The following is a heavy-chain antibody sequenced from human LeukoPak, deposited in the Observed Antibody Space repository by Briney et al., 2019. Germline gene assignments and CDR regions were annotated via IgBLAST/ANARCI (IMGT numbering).Heavy chain of an antibody. CDR1: LGSVRSGRYS. J-gene: IGHJ3*02. Sequence: PSETLFLTCRVPLGSVRSGRYSWGWIRQPPGKGLEWMGYIYYSGSTNYNPSLKSRVTISVDTSKNQFSLKLSSVTAADTAVYYWARSRIVGAAVRAFDIWGRGTMVTVSS. D-gene: IGHD1-26*01. CDR2: IYYSGST. V-gene: IGHV4-61*01. CDR3: ARSRIVGAAVRAFDI.